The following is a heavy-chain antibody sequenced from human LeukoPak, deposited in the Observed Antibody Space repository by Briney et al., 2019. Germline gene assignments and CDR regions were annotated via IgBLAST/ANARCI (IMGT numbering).Heavy chain of an antibody. J-gene: IGHJ4*02. V-gene: IGHV3-64*01. Sequence: GGSLRLSCAASGFTFSSYAMHWVRQAPGKGLEYVSAISSNGGSTYYANSVKGRFTISRDNSKNTLYLQMGSLRAEDMAVYYCARDDRGLSGSYSYWGQGTLVTVSS. CDR3: ARDDRGLSGSYSY. CDR1: GFTFSSYA. CDR2: ISSNGGST. D-gene: IGHD1-26*01.